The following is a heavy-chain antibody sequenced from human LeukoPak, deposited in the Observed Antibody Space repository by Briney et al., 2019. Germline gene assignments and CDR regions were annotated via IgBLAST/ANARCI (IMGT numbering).Heavy chain of an antibody. CDR2: IYYSGST. V-gene: IGHV4-39*07. J-gene: IGHJ4*02. Sequence: SETLSLTCTVSGGSISSSSYYWGWIRQPPGKGLEWIGSIYYSGSTNYNPSLKSRVTISVDTSKNQFSLKLSSVTAADTAVYYCASSSPSSGWYSHYWGQGTLVTVSS. CDR1: GGSISSSSYY. CDR3: ASSSPSSGWYSHY. D-gene: IGHD6-19*01.